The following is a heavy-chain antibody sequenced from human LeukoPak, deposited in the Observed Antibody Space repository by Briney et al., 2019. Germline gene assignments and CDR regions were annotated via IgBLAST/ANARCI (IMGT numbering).Heavy chain of an antibody. CDR1: GFTFSSYW. V-gene: IGHV3-74*01. J-gene: IGHJ5*02. CDR2: INSDGSST. Sequence: PGGSLRLSCAASGFTFSSYWMHWVRQAPGKGLVWVSRINSDGSSTSYADSVKGRFTISRDNAKNTLYLQMNSLRAEDTAVYYCARVIPPSAKILWFGELVGWFDPWGQGTLVTVSS. D-gene: IGHD3-10*01. CDR3: ARVIPPSAKILWFGELVGWFDP.